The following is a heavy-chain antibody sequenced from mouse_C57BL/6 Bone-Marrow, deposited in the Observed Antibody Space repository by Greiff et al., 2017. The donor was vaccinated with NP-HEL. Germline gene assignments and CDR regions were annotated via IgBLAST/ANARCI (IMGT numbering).Heavy chain of an antibody. D-gene: IGHD2-4*01. Sequence: EVQLQQSGPVLVKPGASVKMSCKASGYTFTDYYMNWVKQSHGKSLEWIGVINPYNGGTSYNQKFKGKATLTVDKSSSTAYMELNSLTSEDSAVYYCARGGLRRGYYFDYWGQGTTLTVSS. CDR1: GYTFTDYY. CDR3: ARGGLRRGYYFDY. CDR2: INPYNGGT. J-gene: IGHJ2*01. V-gene: IGHV1-19*01.